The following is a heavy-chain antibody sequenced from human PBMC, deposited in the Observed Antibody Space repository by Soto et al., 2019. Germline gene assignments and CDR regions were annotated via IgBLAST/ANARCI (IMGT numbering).Heavy chain of an antibody. J-gene: IGHJ3*02. CDR3: ARDRGNDFWSGPLGVAFDI. Sequence: SETLSLTCTVSGGSISSGGYYWSWIRQHPGKGLEWIGYIYYSGSTYYNPSLKSRVTISVDTSKNQFSLKLSSVTAADTAVYYCARDRGNDFWSGPLGVAFDIWGQGTMVTVSS. CDR1: GGSISSGGYY. CDR2: IYYSGST. D-gene: IGHD3-3*01. V-gene: IGHV4-31*03.